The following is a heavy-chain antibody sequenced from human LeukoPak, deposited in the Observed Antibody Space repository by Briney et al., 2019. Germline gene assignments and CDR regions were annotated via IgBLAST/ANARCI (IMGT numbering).Heavy chain of an antibody. Sequence: GGSLRLSCAASGFTFSRYGMHWVRQASGKGLEGVALIPYDGSNKYYADSVKGRFTISRDNSKNTLYLQMNSLRPEDTAVYYCAKGDPYGSGSYPVDYWGQGTLVTVSS. CDR1: GFTFSRYG. J-gene: IGHJ4*02. CDR3: AKGDPYGSGSYPVDY. CDR2: IPYDGSNK. D-gene: IGHD3-10*01. V-gene: IGHV3-30*18.